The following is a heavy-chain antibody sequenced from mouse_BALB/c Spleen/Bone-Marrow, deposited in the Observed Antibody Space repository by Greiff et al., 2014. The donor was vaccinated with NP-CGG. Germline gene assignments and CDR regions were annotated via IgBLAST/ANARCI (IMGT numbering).Heavy chain of an antibody. CDR2: IWADGST. CDR1: GFSLTSYG. D-gene: IGHD1-2*01. Sequence: VQLQQSGPGLAAPSQSLSITCTVSGFSLTSYGVHWVRQPPGKGLEWLGVIWADGSTNYNSALMSRLSIRKDNSKSQVFLKMNSLQTDDTAMYYWARITTATGAMDYWGQGTSVTVSS. J-gene: IGHJ4*01. CDR3: ARITTATGAMDY. V-gene: IGHV2-9*02.